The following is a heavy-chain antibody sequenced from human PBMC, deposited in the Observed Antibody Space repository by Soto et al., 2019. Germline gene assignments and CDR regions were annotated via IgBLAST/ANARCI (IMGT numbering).Heavy chain of an antibody. J-gene: IGHJ4*02. Sequence: QVQLVESGGGVVQPGRSLRLSCAASGFTFSSYAMHWVRQAPGKGLEWVAVISYDGSNKYYADSVKGRFTISRDNSKNTLYLQMKSLRAEDTSVYYCARLSRYWGQGTLVAVSS. CDR3: ARLSRY. V-gene: IGHV3-30-3*01. CDR2: ISYDGSNK. CDR1: GFTFSSYA.